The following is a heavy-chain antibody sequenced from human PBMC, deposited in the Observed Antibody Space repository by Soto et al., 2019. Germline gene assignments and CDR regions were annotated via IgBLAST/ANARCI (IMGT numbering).Heavy chain of an antibody. Sequence: PGGSLRLSCAASGFTFSSYWMSWVRQAPGKGLEWVANIKQDGSEKYYVDSVKGRFTISRDNAKNSLYLQMNSLRAEDTAVYYCARTPGYYDILTGYYMSGYYYYGMDVWGQGTTVTVSS. D-gene: IGHD3-9*01. CDR2: IKQDGSEK. CDR3: ARTPGYYDILTGYYMSGYYYYGMDV. V-gene: IGHV3-7*01. CDR1: GFTFSSYW. J-gene: IGHJ6*02.